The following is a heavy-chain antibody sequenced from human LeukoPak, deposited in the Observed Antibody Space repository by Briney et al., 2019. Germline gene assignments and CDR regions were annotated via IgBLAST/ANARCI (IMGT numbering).Heavy chain of an antibody. V-gene: IGHV3-30*02. CDR2: IRYDGTNK. CDR1: GFIFSDSG. D-gene: IGHD6-13*01. Sequence: GGSLRLSCTASGFIFSDSGMHWVRQSPGKGLEWVTFIRYDGTNKDYADSVKGRLSISRDNSKNTVYLQMDSLSAEDTAVYYCAKEGNWYSLDSWGQGTLVTVSS. CDR3: AKEGNWYSLDS. J-gene: IGHJ4*02.